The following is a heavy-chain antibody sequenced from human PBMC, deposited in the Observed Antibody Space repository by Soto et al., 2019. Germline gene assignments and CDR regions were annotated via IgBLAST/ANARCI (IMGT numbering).Heavy chain of an antibody. Sequence: QVQLVESGGGVVQPGRSLRLSCAASGFTFSSYGMHWVRQAPGKGLEWVAVIWYDGSNKYYADSVKGRFTISRDNSKNTLYLQMNSLRAEDTAVYYCARDLGGDSSRWYLGYWGQGTLVTVSS. CDR2: IWYDGSNK. CDR1: GFTFSSYG. V-gene: IGHV3-33*01. D-gene: IGHD6-13*01. J-gene: IGHJ4*02. CDR3: ARDLGGDSSRWYLGY.